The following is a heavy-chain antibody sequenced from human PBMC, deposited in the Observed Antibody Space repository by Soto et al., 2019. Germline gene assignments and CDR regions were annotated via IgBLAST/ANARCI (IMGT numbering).Heavy chain of an antibody. D-gene: IGHD3-22*01. Sequence: ASVKVSCKASGYTFTGYYMHWVRQAPGQGLEWMGWINPNSGGTNYAQKFQGRVTMTRDTSTSTAYMELSRLRSDDTAVYYCARSTMIVVVPNAFDIWGQGTMVTVSS. J-gene: IGHJ3*02. V-gene: IGHV1-2*02. CDR2: INPNSGGT. CDR1: GYTFTGYY. CDR3: ARSTMIVVVPNAFDI.